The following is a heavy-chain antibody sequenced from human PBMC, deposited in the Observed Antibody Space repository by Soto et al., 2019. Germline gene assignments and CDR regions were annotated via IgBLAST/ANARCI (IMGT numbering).Heavy chain of an antibody. V-gene: IGHV1-3*01. D-gene: IGHD1-1*01. J-gene: IGHJ6*02. Sequence: ASVKVSCKASGYTFSTYALHWVRQAPGQGLEWMGWINGGNGHTRYSQKFKDRVTISRDTPASTAYMELSGLRSEDTAVYCCARGKGMEENYYYYGMDVWGQGTTVTVSS. CDR3: ARGKGMEENYYYYGMDV. CDR2: INGGNGHT. CDR1: GYTFSTYA.